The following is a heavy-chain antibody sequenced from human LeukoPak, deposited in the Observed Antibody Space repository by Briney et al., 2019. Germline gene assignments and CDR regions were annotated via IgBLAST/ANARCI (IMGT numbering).Heavy chain of an antibody. J-gene: IGHJ5*02. V-gene: IGHV4-39*07. CDR3: AREGYYGSVGPFDP. CDR1: GGSISSSSYY. D-gene: IGHD3-10*01. CDR2: IYYSGST. Sequence: SETLSLTCTVSGGSISSSSYYWGWIRQPPGKGLEWIGSIYYSGSTYYNPSLKSRVTISVDTSKNQFSLKLSSVTAADTAVYYCAREGYYGSVGPFDPWGQGTLVTVSS.